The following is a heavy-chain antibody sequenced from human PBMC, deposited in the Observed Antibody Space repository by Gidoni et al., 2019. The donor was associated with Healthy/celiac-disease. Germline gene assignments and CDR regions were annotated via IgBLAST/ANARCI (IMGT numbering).Heavy chain of an antibody. Sequence: QLQLQESAPGLVKPSETLSLTCTVSGGSTSSSSYYWGWIRQPPGEGLEWIGSIYYSGSTYYNPSLKSRVTISVDTSKNQFSLKLSSVTAADTAVYYCAGDIRGIALNGNWFDPWGQGTLVTVSS. CDR2: IYYSGST. J-gene: IGHJ5*02. V-gene: IGHV4-39*02. CDR3: AGDIRGIALNGNWFDP. D-gene: IGHD6-13*01. CDR1: GGSTSSSSYY.